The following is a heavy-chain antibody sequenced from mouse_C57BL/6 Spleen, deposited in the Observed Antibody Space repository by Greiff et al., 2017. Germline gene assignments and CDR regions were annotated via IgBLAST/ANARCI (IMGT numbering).Heavy chain of an antibody. D-gene: IGHD1-1*01. V-gene: IGHV1-64*01. CDR1: GYTFTSYW. CDR3: ARSGDYDWYFDV. J-gene: IGHJ1*03. Sequence: VQLQQPGAELVKPGASVKLSCKASGYTFTSYWMHWVKQRPGQGLEWIGMIHPNSGSTNYNEKFKSKATLTVDKSSSTAYMQLSSLTSEDSAVYYCARSGDYDWYFDVWVTGTTVTVSS. CDR2: IHPNSGST.